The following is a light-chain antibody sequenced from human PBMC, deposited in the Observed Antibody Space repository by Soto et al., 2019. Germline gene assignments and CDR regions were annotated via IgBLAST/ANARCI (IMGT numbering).Light chain of an antibody. CDR2: GGS. CDR1: QGIRNY. J-gene: IGKJ1*01. Sequence: DIQMTQSPPSLSASAGDRVTITCRASQGIRNYLAWYQQKPGKVPQVLIYGGSTLQSGVPSRFSGGGSGTDFTLTISSLQPGDVATYYCLQYDSAPWTFGQGTKVEIK. CDR3: LQYDSAPWT. V-gene: IGKV1-27*01.